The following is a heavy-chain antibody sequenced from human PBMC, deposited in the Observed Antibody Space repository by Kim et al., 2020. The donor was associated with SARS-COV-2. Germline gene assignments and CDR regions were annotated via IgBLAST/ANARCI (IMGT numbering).Heavy chain of an antibody. V-gene: IGHV3-73*01. CDR3: TTRKGGEFGELGSRDY. CDR1: GFTFSGSA. CDR2: IRSKANSYAT. D-gene: IGHD3-10*01. J-gene: IGHJ4*02. Sequence: GGSLRLSCAASGFTFSGSAMHWVRQASGKGLEWVGRIRSKANSYATAYAASVKGRFTISRDDSKNTAYLQMNSLKTEDTAVYYCTTRKGGEFGELGSRDYWGQGTLVTVSS.